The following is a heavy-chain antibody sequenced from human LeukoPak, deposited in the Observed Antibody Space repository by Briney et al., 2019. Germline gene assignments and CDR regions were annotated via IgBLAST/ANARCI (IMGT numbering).Heavy chain of an antibody. Sequence: PSEILSLTCTVSGGSVSSGNYYWSWIRQPAGKVMEWIGRMYTSGSTNYNPSLKSRVSISRDTSKNQFSLKLRSVTAADTAMYYCACGSYYDSSGYRFDCWGQGTLVTVSS. V-gene: IGHV4-61*10. CDR2: MYTSGST. CDR1: GGSVSSGNYY. D-gene: IGHD3-22*01. CDR3: ACGSYYDSSGYRFDC. J-gene: IGHJ4*02.